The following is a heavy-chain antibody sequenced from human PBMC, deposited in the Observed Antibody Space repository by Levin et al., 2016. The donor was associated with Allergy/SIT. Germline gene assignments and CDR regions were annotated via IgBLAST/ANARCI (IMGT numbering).Heavy chain of an antibody. D-gene: IGHD3-22*01. CDR2: ISYDGSNE. V-gene: IGHV3-30*18. CDR1: GFTFRNYG. Sequence: GGSLRLSCAASGFTFRNYGMHWVRQAPGKGLEWVALISYDGSNEFYADSVKGRFTISRDDSKNTLYLQMNSLRAEDSALYYCAKDKGGIVVIYYFDYWGQGALVTVSS. J-gene: IGHJ4*02. CDR3: AKDKGGIVVIYYFDY.